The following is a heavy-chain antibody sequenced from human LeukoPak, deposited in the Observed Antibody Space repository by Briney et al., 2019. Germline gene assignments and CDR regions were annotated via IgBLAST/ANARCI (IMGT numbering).Heavy chain of an antibody. J-gene: IGHJ4*02. D-gene: IGHD3-16*02. V-gene: IGHV3-33*01. CDR1: GFTFSSYG. Sequence: PGGSLRLSCAASGFTFSSYGTHWVRQAPGKGLEWVAVIWYDGSNKYYADSVKGRFTISRDNSKNTLYLQMNSLRAEDTAVYYCARTGRMITFGGVIVNKYYFDYWGQGTLVTVSS. CDR3: ARTGRMITFGGVIVNKYYFDY. CDR2: IWYDGSNK.